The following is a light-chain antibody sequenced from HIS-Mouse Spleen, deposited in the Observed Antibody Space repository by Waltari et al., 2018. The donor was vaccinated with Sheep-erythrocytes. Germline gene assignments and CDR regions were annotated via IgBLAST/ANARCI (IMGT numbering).Light chain of an antibody. J-gene: IGLJ3*02. CDR3: CSYAGSSTPWV. Sequence: QSALTQPASVSGSPGQSITISCTGTSSDVGSYNLVSWYQQHPGKAPKLMIYEGSKRASGVSNRFSGSKSGNTGSLTISGLQAEDEADYYCCSYAGSSTPWVFGGGTKLTVL. V-gene: IGLV2-23*01. CDR1: SSDVGSYNL. CDR2: EGS.